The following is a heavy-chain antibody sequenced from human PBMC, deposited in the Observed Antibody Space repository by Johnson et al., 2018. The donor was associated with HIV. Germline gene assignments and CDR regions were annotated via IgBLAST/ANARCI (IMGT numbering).Heavy chain of an antibody. V-gene: IGHV3-20*03. CDR2: INWNAGRT. Sequence: MKWVRQTPGMGLEWVSAINWNAGRTGYTDSVKGRFTICRDNAKNSLYLQMNRLRDEDTAGYYCARDLRDIVVPDAFDIWGQGTMVTVSS. D-gene: IGHD5-12*01. J-gene: IGHJ3*02. CDR3: ARDLRDIVVPDAFDI.